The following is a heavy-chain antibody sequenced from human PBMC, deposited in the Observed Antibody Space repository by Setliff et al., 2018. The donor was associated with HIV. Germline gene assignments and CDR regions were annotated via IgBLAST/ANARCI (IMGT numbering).Heavy chain of an antibody. D-gene: IGHD1-26*01. CDR3: ARDTIVGAIPLLDY. CDR2: ISGSSDYI. CDR1: GFTFSSYN. V-gene: IGHV3-21*01. Sequence: GGSLRLSCAASGFTFSSYNMNWVRQAPGKGLEWVSSISGSSDYIYYADSVKGRFTISRDNAKNSLYLQMNSLRAEDTAVYYCARDTIVGAIPLLDYWGQGTLVTVSS. J-gene: IGHJ4*02.